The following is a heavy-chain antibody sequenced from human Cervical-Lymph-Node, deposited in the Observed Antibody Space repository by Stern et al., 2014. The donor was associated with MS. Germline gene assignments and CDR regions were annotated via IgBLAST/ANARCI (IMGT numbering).Heavy chain of an antibody. CDR1: GYTFTGFF. CDR3: ARGYPLFDN. J-gene: IGHJ4*02. V-gene: IGHV1-2*04. CDR2: INPNTGVT. D-gene: IGHD2-15*01. Sequence: VQLVESGAEVKKPGASVKVSCTASGYTFTGFFLHWARLAPGQGLGWVGWINPNTGVTKSAHKFQAWRTSTRDQTINTVFLLRNRLKSDDTAVFYCARGYPLFDNWGQGTLVTVSS.